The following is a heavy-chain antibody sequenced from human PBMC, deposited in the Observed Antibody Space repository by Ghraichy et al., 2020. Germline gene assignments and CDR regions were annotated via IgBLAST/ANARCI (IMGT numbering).Heavy chain of an antibody. V-gene: IGHV4-34*01. CDR2: INHSGST. Sequence: SETLSLTCAVYGGSFSGYYWSCIRQPPGKGLEWIGEINHSGSTNYNPSLKSRVTISLDTSKNQFSLKLNSVTAADTAVYYCVRGWILTGYYNFPPYFDSWGQGTLVTVSS. J-gene: IGHJ4*02. CDR3: VRGWILTGYYNFPPYFDS. D-gene: IGHD3-9*01. CDR1: GGSFSGYY.